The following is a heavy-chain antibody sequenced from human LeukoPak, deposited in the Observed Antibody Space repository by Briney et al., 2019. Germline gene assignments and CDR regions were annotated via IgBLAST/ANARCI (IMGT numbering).Heavy chain of an antibody. V-gene: IGHV3-21*04. CDR2: ISGSSSNI. CDR3: AKGHDFWSGYYDY. J-gene: IGHJ4*02. Sequence: GGSLRLSCAASGFTFSSYSMNWVRQAPGKGLEWVSLISGSSSNIYYADSVKGRFTTSRDNSKNTLYLQMNSLRAEDTAVYYCAKGHDFWSGYYDYWGQGTLVTVSS. CDR1: GFTFSSYS. D-gene: IGHD3-3*01.